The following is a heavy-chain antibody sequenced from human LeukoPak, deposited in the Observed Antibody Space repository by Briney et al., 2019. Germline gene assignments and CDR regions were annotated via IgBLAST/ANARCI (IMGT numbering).Heavy chain of an antibody. CDR2: INHSGST. J-gene: IGHJ5*02. D-gene: IGHD4-11*01. Sequence: SETLSLTCAVYGGSFSGYYWSWIRQPPGKGLEWIGEINHSGSTNYNPSLKSRVTISVDTSKNQFSLKLSSVTASDTAVYYCARGRLQYHTNWFDPWGQGTLVTVSS. V-gene: IGHV4-34*01. CDR3: ARGRLQYHTNWFDP. CDR1: GGSFSGYY.